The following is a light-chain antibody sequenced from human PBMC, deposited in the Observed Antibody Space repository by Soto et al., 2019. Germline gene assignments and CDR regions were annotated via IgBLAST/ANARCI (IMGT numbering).Light chain of an antibody. CDR1: QSVSSY. CDR2: DAS. J-gene: IGKJ4*01. CDR3: QQRSNWPLT. Sequence: EIVLTQSPATLYLSPGERATLSCRASQSVSSYLAWYQQKPGQAPRLLIYDASNRATGIPARFSGSGSGTAVTLTISSLEPEDFAVYYCQQRSNWPLTFGGGTKVEIK. V-gene: IGKV3-11*01.